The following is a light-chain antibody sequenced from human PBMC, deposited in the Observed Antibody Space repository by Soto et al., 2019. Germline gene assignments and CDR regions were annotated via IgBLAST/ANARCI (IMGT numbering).Light chain of an antibody. Sequence: QSALTQPASVSASPGQSITISCTGTSSNVGTYDLVSWYQHHPDKAPKLTIYEGTKRPSGISSRFSGSKSGNTASLTISVLQAEDDADYYCCSFAVGAALVFGGGTKLTVL. CDR2: EGT. V-gene: IGLV2-23*01. CDR1: SSNVGTYDL. J-gene: IGLJ2*01. CDR3: CSFAVGAALV.